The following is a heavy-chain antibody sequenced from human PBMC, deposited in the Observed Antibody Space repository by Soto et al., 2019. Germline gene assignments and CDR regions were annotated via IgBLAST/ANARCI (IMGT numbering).Heavy chain of an antibody. J-gene: IGHJ4*02. V-gene: IGHV4-4*07. D-gene: IGHD1-26*01. CDR3: AKGWDVKYFDH. CDR2: IFSSGRT. CDR1: GASLLSSY. Sequence: VRLQESGPGLVKPSETLSLSCDVSGASLLSSYWSWVRQPAGKGLEWIGHIFSSGRTSYNPSLKSRVTMLIDTPNNKFSLSLNSVTAADTAVYYCAKGWDVKYFDHWGQGARVTVSS.